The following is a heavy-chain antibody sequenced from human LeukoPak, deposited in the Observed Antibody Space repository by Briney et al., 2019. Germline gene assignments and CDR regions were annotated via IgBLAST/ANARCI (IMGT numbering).Heavy chain of an antibody. CDR2: IYYSGST. CDR3: ARHSDYGGIRYYFDY. Sequence: PSETLSLTCTVSGGSISSYYWSWIRQPPGKGLEWIGYIYYSGSTNYNPSLKSRVTISVDTSKNQFSLKLSSVTAADTAVYYCARHSDYGGIRYYFDYWGQGTLVTVSS. J-gene: IGHJ4*02. V-gene: IGHV4-59*08. D-gene: IGHD4-23*01. CDR1: GGSISSYY.